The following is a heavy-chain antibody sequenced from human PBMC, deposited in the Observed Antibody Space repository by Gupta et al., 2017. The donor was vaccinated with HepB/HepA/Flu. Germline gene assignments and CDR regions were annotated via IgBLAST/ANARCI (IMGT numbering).Heavy chain of an antibody. J-gene: IGHJ4*02. V-gene: IGHV2-5*01. CDR3: VYRKDPWGYINGWFYFDS. D-gene: IGHD6-19*01. Sequence: QITLKESGPTLVKPTQTLTLTCTFSGFSLSTGGVGVAWIRQPPGKALEWLALIYWNDDKNYSPSLRSRLTITKDTSKNQVVLTVTNMDPVDTATYSCVYRKDPWGYINGWFYFDSWGQGNLVTVSS. CDR2: IYWNDDK. CDR1: GFSLSTGGVG.